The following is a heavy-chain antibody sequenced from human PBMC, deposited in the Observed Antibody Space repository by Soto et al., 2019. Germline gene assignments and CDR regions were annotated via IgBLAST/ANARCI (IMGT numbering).Heavy chain of an antibody. CDR3: ARDGALAARDYYYGMDV. Sequence: SVKVSCKASGGTFSSYAISWARQAPGQGLEWMGGIIPIFGTANYAQKFQGRVTITADESTSTAYMELSSLRSEDTAVYYCARDGALAARDYYYGMDVWGQGTTVTVSS. D-gene: IGHD6-6*01. J-gene: IGHJ6*02. V-gene: IGHV1-69*13. CDR2: IIPIFGTA. CDR1: GGTFSSYA.